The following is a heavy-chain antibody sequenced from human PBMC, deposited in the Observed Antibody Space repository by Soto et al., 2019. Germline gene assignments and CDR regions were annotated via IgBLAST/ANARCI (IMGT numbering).Heavy chain of an antibody. CDR2: ITTYNGNT. CDR3: ARALPGYGMDV. J-gene: IGHJ6*02. V-gene: IGHV1-18*01. CDR1: REIFNNNG. Sequence: GASVEVCCKDVREIFNNNGGSWVRQDKKQGLEWMGWITTYNGNTEYAQKFQGRVTMTTDASTSTAYMELGSLRSDDTAIYYCARALPGYGMDVWGQGTMVTVSS.